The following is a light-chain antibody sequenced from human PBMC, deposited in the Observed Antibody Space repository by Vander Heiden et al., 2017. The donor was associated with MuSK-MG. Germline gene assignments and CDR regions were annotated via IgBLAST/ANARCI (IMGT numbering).Light chain of an antibody. CDR2: GAS. Sequence: EIVLTQSPGTLSLSPGERATLSCRASQSVSSSYLGWYQQKAGQAPRLLIYGASSRATGIPDRFSGSGSGTDFTLTISRLEPEDFAVYYCQQAGSAPTFGQGTKVEVK. CDR1: QSVSSSY. CDR3: QQAGSAPT. V-gene: IGKV3-20*01. J-gene: IGKJ1*01.